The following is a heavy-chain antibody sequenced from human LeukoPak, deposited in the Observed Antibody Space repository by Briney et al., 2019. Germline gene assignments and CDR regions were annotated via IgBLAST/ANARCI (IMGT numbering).Heavy chain of an antibody. D-gene: IGHD4/OR15-4a*01. CDR1: GDTFSSYA. CDR2: IIPLFGTA. CDR3: ARSDYYYYYYMDV. Sequence: SVKVSCKVSGDTFSSYAINWVRQAPGQGLEWMGKIIPLFGTADYAQKLQGRVTITTDESTITAYMELSSLRSEDTAVYYCARSDYYYYYYMDVWGKGTKVTVSS. J-gene: IGHJ6*03. V-gene: IGHV1-69*05.